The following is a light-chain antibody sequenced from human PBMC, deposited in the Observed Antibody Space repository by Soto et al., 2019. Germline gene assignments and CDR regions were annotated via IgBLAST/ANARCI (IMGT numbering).Light chain of an antibody. CDR1: QTIAMY. CDR3: QQSFTTPYT. V-gene: IGKV1-39*01. CDR2: TTS. J-gene: IGKJ2*01. Sequence: DIQMTQSPSSLSASVGDRVTITCRASQTIAMYVNWFQQKPGKAPKPLIYTTSSLQSGVPPRFSGGGSETDFTLTISRLQPEDSATYYCQQSFTTPYTFGQGTKLEIK.